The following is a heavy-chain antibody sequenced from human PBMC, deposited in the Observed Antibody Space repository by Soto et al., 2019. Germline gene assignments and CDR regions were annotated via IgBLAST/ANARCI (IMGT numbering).Heavy chain of an antibody. D-gene: IGHD6-13*01. Sequence: PSETLSLTCAVSGYSISSGYYWGWIRQPPGKGLEWIGSIYHSGSTYYNPSLKSRVTISVDTSKNQFSLKLSSVTAAHTAVYYCAREYSREANWFDPWGQGTLVTVSS. J-gene: IGHJ5*01. CDR2: IYHSGST. CDR3: AREYSREANWFDP. CDR1: GYSISSGYY. V-gene: IGHV4-38-2*02.